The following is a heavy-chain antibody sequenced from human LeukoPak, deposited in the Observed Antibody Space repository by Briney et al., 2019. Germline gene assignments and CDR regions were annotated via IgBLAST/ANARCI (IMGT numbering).Heavy chain of an antibody. D-gene: IGHD4/OR15-4a*01. CDR2: INPNSGGT. Sequence: ASVKVSCKASGYTFTGYYMHWVRQAPGQGDEWMGWINPNSGGTNYAQKLQGRVTMTRDTSISTAYMELSRLRSDDTAVYYCASPNYAFAFDIWGQGTMVTVSS. J-gene: IGHJ3*02. CDR1: GYTFTGYY. V-gene: IGHV1-2*02. CDR3: ASPNYAFAFDI.